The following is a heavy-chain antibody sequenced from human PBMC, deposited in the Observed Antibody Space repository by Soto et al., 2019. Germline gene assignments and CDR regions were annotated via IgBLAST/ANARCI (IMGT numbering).Heavy chain of an antibody. Sequence: ETLSLTCTVSGGSITGYYWSWIRQPPGKGLEWIGYIYYSGSTNYNPSLKSRVTISVDTSKNQFSLKLSSVTAADTAVYYCARQSCSSTSCYYWFDPWGQGTLVTVS. CDR3: ARQSCSSTSCYYWFDP. J-gene: IGHJ5*02. D-gene: IGHD2-2*01. V-gene: IGHV4-59*08. CDR1: GGSITGYY. CDR2: IYYSGST.